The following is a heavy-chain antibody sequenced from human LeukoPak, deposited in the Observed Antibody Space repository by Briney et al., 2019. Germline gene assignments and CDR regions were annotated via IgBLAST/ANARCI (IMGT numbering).Heavy chain of an antibody. CDR2: IYTSGRT. V-gene: IGHV4-4*07. CDR3: ARYSGSYLDAFDI. Sequence: SETLSLTCTVSGGXISSYYWSWIRQPAGKGLEWIGRIYTSGRTNYNSSLKSRVTMSVDTSKNQFSLKLSSVTAADTAVYYCARYSGSYLDAFDIWGQGTMVTVSS. D-gene: IGHD1-26*01. J-gene: IGHJ3*02. CDR1: GGXISSYY.